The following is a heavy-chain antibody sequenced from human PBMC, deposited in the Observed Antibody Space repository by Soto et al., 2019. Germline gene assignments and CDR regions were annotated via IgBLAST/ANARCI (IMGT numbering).Heavy chain of an antibody. D-gene: IGHD2-15*01. CDR1: GFTFSSYG. CDR2: VWYDGTNK. CDR3: TRVNNAGYSVYYFDY. V-gene: IGHV3-33*01. J-gene: IGHJ4*02. Sequence: QVQLVESGGGVVQPGRSLRLSCAASGFTFSSYGLHWVRQAPGKGLEWVAVVWYDGTNKFYADSVKGRFTISRDNSKNTVYLQMNSLRAEDTAVYFCTRVNNAGYSVYYFDYWGQCTLVTVSS.